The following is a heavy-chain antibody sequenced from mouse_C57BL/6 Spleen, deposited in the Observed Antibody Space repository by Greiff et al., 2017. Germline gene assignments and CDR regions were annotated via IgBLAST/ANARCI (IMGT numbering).Heavy chain of an antibody. CDR3: GRLGDYENAMDD. Sequence: VQLKQSGPELVKPGDSVKISCKASGYSFTGYFMNWVMQSHGKSLEWIGRINPYNGDTFYNQKFKGKATLTVDKSSSTAHMQLRSLTSEDSAVYDCGRLGDYENAMDDWGQGTSVTVSS. V-gene: IGHV1-20*01. J-gene: IGHJ4*01. D-gene: IGHD2-4*01. CDR1: GYSFTGYF. CDR2: INPYNGDT.